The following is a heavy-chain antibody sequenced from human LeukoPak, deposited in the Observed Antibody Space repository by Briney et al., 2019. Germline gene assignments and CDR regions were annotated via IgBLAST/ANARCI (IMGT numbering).Heavy chain of an antibody. D-gene: IGHD3-9*01. V-gene: IGHV3-23*01. CDR1: GFTFSSYA. Sequence: GGSLRLSCAASGFTFSSYAMSWVRQAPGKGLEWVSAISGSGGSTYYADSVKGRFTISRGNSKNTLYLQMNSLRAEDTAVYYCAKSPDILTGYYMDDAFDIWGQGTMVTVSS. CDR3: AKSPDILTGYYMDDAFDI. CDR2: ISGSGGST. J-gene: IGHJ3*02.